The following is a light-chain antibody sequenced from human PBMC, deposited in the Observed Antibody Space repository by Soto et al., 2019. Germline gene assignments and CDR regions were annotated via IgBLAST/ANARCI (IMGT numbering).Light chain of an antibody. J-gene: IGLJ2*01. V-gene: IGLV4-69*01. Sequence: QTVVTQSPSASASLGASVKLTCTLSSGHSSYAIAWHQQQPEKGPRYLMKLNSDGSHSKGDGIPDRFSGSSSGAERYLTISRLQSQDEADYYCHTRGAAILFGGGTKLPLL. CDR3: HTRGAAIL. CDR1: SGHSSYA. CDR2: LNSDGSH.